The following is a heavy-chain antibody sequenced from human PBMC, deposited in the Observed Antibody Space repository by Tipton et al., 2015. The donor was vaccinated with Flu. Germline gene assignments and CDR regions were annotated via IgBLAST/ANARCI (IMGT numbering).Heavy chain of an antibody. CDR1: GGSISSSSYY. V-gene: IGHV4-39*07. CDR3: ARDPYGSSWTGGAFDI. D-gene: IGHD6-13*01. Sequence: TLSLTCTVSGGSISSSSYYWGWIRQPPGKGLEWIGSIYYSGSTYYNPSLKSRVTISVDTSKNQFSLKLSSVTAADTAVYYCARDPYGSSWTGGAFDIWGQGTMVTVSS. CDR2: IYYSGST. J-gene: IGHJ3*02.